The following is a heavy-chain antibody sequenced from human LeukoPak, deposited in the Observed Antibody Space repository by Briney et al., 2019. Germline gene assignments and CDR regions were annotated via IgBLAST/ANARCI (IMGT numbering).Heavy chain of an antibody. CDR3: AKDSYYYGSGRTFDY. Sequence: PGRSLRLSCAASGFTFDGYAMHWVRQAPGKGLEWVSGFSWNSGSIDYADSVKGRFTISRDNAKNSLYLQMNSLRAEDTALYYCAKDSYYYGSGRTFDYWGQGTLVTVSS. D-gene: IGHD3-10*01. CDR1: GFTFDGYA. V-gene: IGHV3-9*01. CDR2: FSWNSGSI. J-gene: IGHJ4*02.